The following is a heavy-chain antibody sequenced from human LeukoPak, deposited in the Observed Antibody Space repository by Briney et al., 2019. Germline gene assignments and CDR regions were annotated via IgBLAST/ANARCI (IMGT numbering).Heavy chain of an antibody. CDR2: IYYTGSA. J-gene: IGHJ6*02. Sequence: SETLSLTCTGSGGSISSYYWSWIRQPPGKGLEWIGYIYYTGSANYNPSLKSRVTISVDTSKNQFSLKLSSVTAADTAVYYCARHIAGSYYPYYYYGMDVWGQGTTVTVSS. V-gene: IGHV4-59*08. CDR1: GGSISSYY. D-gene: IGHD1-26*01. CDR3: ARHIAGSYYPYYYYGMDV.